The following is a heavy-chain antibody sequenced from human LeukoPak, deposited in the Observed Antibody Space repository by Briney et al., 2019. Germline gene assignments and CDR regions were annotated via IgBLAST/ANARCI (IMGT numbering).Heavy chain of an antibody. CDR3: ARRSYGSGSYYFDY. D-gene: IGHD3-10*01. V-gene: IGHV4-30-2*01. J-gene: IGHJ4*02. CDR2: IYHSGST. CDR1: GGSISSGGYS. Sequence: PSETLSLTCAVSGGSISSGGYSWRWIRQPPGKGLEWIGYIYHSGSTYYNPSLKSRVTISVDRSKDQFSLKLSSVTAADTAVYYCARRSYGSGSYYFDYWGQGTLVTVSS.